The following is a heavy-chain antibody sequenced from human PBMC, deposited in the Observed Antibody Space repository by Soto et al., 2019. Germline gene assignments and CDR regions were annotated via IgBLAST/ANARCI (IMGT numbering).Heavy chain of an antibody. V-gene: IGHV3-30*18. D-gene: IGHD5-12*01. CDR3: AKIGGFCGTDCHFDF. Sequence: GGSLRLSCAAYGFTISSYGMHWVRQAPGKGLEWVAVISYDGSNKYYADSVKGRFTISRDNSKNTVYLQMNTLRGEDTAVYYCAKIGGFCGTDCHFDFWGQGTLVPVSS. CDR1: GFTISSYG. J-gene: IGHJ5*01. CDR2: ISYDGSNK.